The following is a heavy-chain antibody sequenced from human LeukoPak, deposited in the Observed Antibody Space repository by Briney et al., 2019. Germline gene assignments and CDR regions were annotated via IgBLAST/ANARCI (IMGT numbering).Heavy chain of an antibody. Sequence: GGTLRLSCAASGFTFSSYGMSWVRQAPGKGLEWVSGINWNGGSTGYADSVKGRFTISRDNAKNSLYLQMNSLRAEDTALYYCARLPYYYYYMDVWGKGTTVTVSS. J-gene: IGHJ6*03. V-gene: IGHV3-20*04. CDR2: INWNGGST. CDR3: ARLPYYYYYMDV. CDR1: GFTFSSYG.